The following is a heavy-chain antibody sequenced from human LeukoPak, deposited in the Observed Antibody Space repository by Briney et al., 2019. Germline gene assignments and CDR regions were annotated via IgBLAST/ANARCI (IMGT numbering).Heavy chain of an antibody. V-gene: IGHV4-59*08. Sequence: PSETLSLTCTVSGGSISSYYWSWIRQPPGKGLEWIGYIYYSGSTNYNPSLKSRVTISVDTSKNQFSLKLSSVTAADTAVYYCARGNGIVGAIFDYWGKETLVTVSS. CDR2: IYYSGST. D-gene: IGHD1-26*01. J-gene: IGHJ4*02. CDR3: ARGNGIVGAIFDY. CDR1: GGSISSYY.